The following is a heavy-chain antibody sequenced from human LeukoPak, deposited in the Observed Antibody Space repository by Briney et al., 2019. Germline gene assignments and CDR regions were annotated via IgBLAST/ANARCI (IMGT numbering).Heavy chain of an antibody. V-gene: IGHV3-30-3*01. CDR3: ARDHEPPIAARTGWFDP. J-gene: IGHJ5*02. CDR1: GFTFSSYA. Sequence: GGSLRLSCAASGFTFSSYAMHWVRQAPGKGLEWVAVISYDGSNKYYADSVKGRFTISRDNSKNTLYLQMNSLRAEDTAVYYCARDHEPPIAARTGWFDPWGQGTLVTVSS. CDR2: ISYDGSNK. D-gene: IGHD6-13*01.